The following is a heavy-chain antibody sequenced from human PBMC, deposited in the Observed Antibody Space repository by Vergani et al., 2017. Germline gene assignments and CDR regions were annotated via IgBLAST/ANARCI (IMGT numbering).Heavy chain of an antibody. Sequence: QVQLVQSGAEVKKPGASVKVSCKASGYTFTSYYMHWVRQAPGQGLEWMGIINPSGGSTSYAQKFQGRVTMTRDTSTSTVYMELSSLRSEDTAVYYCARDFCHSWIQLWFPDCWGQGTLVTVSS. V-gene: IGHV1-46*01. D-gene: IGHD5-18*01. CDR2: INPSGGST. CDR1: GYTFTSYY. J-gene: IGHJ4*02. CDR3: ARDFCHSWIQLWFPDC.